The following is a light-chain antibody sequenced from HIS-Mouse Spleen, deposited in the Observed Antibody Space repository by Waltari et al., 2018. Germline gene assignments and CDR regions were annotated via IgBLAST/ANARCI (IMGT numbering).Light chain of an antibody. J-gene: IGKJ1*01. CDR3: QQLNSYPPK. CDR1: PGISSY. V-gene: IGKV1-9*01. CDR2: AAS. Sequence: DIQLTQSPSFLSASVGDRVTITCRASPGISSYLAWYQQKPGKAPKLMIYAASTLQSGVPSRFSGSGSGTEFTLTISSLQPEDFATYYCQQLNSYPPKFGQGTKVEIK.